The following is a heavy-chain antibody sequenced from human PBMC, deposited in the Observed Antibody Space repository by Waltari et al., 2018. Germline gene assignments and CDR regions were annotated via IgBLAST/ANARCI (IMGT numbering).Heavy chain of an antibody. D-gene: IGHD2-2*01. CDR1: GFTFVAYW. J-gene: IGHJ4*02. CDR2: VTDDGSEQ. V-gene: IGHV3-7*01. Sequence: VHLVESGGGLVQPGGYLRLSCAAAGFTFVAYWMSGVCQAPGMGLEWEDNVTDDGSEQNYVDSVKGRFTITTDNTKTILYMEMNNLRVEDTAVYYCARDRATRTGYVDYWGQGALVTVSS. CDR3: ARDRATRTGYVDY.